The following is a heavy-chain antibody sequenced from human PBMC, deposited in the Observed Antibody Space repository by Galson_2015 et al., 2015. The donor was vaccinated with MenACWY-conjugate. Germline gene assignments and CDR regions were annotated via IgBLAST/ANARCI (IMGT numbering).Heavy chain of an antibody. D-gene: IGHD4-23*01. J-gene: IGHJ3*02. V-gene: IGHV4-4*02. CDR1: GGSISTTKW. CDR2: IYHSGTT. Sequence: LSLTCAVSGGSISTTKWWSWVRQPPLKGLEWIGEIYHSGTTNYNPSLKSRVTISVDKSKNQFSLKLSSVTAADTAVYYCARDEGDYVGAFDIWGQGTMVTVSS. CDR3: ARDEGDYVGAFDI.